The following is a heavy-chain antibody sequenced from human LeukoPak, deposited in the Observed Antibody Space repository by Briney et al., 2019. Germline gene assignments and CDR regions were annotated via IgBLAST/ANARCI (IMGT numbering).Heavy chain of an antibody. CDR2: IYYSGST. CDR1: GGSVSSGSYY. V-gene: IGHV4-61*01. J-gene: IGHJ4*02. Sequence: SETLSLTCTVSGGSVSSGSYYWSWIRQPPGKELEWIGYIYYSGSTNYNPSLKSRVTISVDTSKNQFSLKLSSVTAADTAVYYCASGVAVTPDYWGQGTLVTVSS. CDR3: ASGVAVTPDY. D-gene: IGHD6-19*01.